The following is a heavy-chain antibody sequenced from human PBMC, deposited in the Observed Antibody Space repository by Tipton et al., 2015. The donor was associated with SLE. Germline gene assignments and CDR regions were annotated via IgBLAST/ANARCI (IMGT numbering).Heavy chain of an antibody. CDR3: ARHYDSLTPFDY. CDR1: GGSISSYY. Sequence: TLSLTCTVPGGSISSYYWSWIRQPPGKGLEWIGYIYYSGSTNYNPSLKSRVTISVDTSKNQFSLKLSSVTAADTAVYYCARHYDSLTPFDYWGQGTLVTVSS. J-gene: IGHJ4*02. D-gene: IGHD3-22*01. V-gene: IGHV4-59*08. CDR2: IYYSGST.